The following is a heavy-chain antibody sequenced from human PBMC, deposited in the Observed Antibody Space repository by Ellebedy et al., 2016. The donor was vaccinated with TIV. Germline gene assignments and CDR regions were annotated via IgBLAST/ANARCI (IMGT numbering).Heavy chain of an antibody. CDR1: GYTFTGYY. D-gene: IGHD5-18*01. V-gene: IGHV1-2*04. CDR2: INPNSGGT. Sequence: AASVKVSCKASGYTFTGYYMHWVRQAPGQGLEWMGWINPNSGGTNYAQKFQGWVTMTRDTSISTAYMELSRLRSDDTAVYYCAREYVVQLSPTGYYYYGMDVWGQGTTVTVSS. J-gene: IGHJ6*02. CDR3: AREYVVQLSPTGYYYYGMDV.